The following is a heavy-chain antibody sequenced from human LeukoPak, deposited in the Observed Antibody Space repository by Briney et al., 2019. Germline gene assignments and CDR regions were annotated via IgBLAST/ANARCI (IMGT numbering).Heavy chain of an antibody. J-gene: IGHJ4*02. CDR1: GFTFDDYG. CDR2: INWNGGST. Sequence: GSLRLSCAASGFTFDDYGMSWVRQAPGKGLEWVSGINWNGGSTGYADSVKGRFTISRDNAKNSLYLQMNSLRAEDTAVYYCARDPPYDILTGLMWDYWGQGTLVTVSS. CDR3: ARDPPYDILTGLMWDY. V-gene: IGHV3-20*04. D-gene: IGHD3-9*01.